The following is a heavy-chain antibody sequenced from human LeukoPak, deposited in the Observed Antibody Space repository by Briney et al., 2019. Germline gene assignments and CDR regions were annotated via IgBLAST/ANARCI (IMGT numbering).Heavy chain of an antibody. J-gene: IGHJ3*02. CDR1: GYSFTSYW. V-gene: IGHV5-51*01. D-gene: IGHD5-24*01. CDR3: ARPRRDGYNFDAFDI. Sequence: GESLKISCKGSGYSFTSYWIGWVRQMPGKGLEWMGIIYPGDSDTRYSPSFQGQVTISADKSISTAYLQWSSLKASDTAMYYCARPRRDGYNFDAFDIWGQGTMVTVSS. CDR2: IYPGDSDT.